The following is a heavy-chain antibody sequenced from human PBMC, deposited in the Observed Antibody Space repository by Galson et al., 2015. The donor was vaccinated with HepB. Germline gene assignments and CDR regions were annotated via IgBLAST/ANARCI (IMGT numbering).Heavy chain of an antibody. CDR3: VKCQQGYSGYDYLDY. J-gene: IGHJ4*02. D-gene: IGHD5-12*01. Sequence: SAISSHGDSTYYADSVKGRFTISRDNSKNTLYLQMSSLRAEDTALYYCVKCQQGYSGYDYLDYWGQGTLVTVSS. V-gene: IGHV3-64D*06. CDR2: ISSHGDST.